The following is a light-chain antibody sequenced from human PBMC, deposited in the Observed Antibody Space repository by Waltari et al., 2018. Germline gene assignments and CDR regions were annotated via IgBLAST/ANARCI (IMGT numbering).Light chain of an antibody. V-gene: IGKV2-30*01. J-gene: IGKJ1*01. CDR1: QSPVSSDGNTY. CDR3: MQGIHRPWT. CDR2: KVS. Sequence: DVVMTQSPLSLPVTLGQPASISCRSSQSPVSSDGNTYLNWFQQRPGQSPRRLIYKVSNRDSGVPEIFSGSGSGTDFTLRISRVEAEDVGVYYCMQGIHRPWTFGPGTKVEIK.